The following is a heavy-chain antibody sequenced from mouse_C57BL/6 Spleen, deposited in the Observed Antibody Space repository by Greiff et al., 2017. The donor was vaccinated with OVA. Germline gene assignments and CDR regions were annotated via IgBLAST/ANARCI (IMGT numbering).Heavy chain of an antibody. CDR1: GYTFTSYW. D-gene: IGHD1-1*01. Sequence: VQLQQPGAELVKPGASVKMSCKASGYTFTSYWITWVKQRPGQGLEWIGDIYPGSGSTNYNEKFKSKATLTVDTSSSTAYMQLSSLTSEDSAVYYCASDYYGSSYDYAMDYWGQGTSVTVSS. CDR3: ASDYYGSSYDYAMDY. J-gene: IGHJ4*01. V-gene: IGHV1-55*01. CDR2: IYPGSGST.